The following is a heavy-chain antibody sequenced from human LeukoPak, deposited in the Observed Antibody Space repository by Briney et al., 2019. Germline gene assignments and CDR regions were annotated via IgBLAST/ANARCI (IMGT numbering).Heavy chain of an antibody. D-gene: IGHD2-2*01. Sequence: PGGSLRLSCAASGFTFSTYTMNWVRQAPGKGLEWVSSISYSSVYIYYADSVKGRFTISRDNAKSSLYLQMSSLRAEDTAVYFCARDLYCSTTSCTDAFDIWGQGTMVTASS. CDR1: GFTFSTYT. V-gene: IGHV3-21*01. CDR2: ISYSSVYI. CDR3: ARDLYCSTTSCTDAFDI. J-gene: IGHJ3*02.